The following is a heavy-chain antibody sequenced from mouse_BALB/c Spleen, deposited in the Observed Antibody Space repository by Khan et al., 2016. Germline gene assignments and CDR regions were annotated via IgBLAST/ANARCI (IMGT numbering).Heavy chain of an antibody. J-gene: IGHJ2*01. D-gene: IGHD2-14*01. CDR2: IDPANGNT. V-gene: IGHV14-3*02. CDR3: ARWYDGY. CDR1: GFNIKDTY. Sequence: VQLQQSGAELVKPGASVKLSCTASGFNIKDTYMHWVKQRPEQGLEWIGRIDPANGNTKYDPKFQGKAPIIVDTSSNTAYLQRSSLTSEYTAVYYCARWYDGYWGQGTTLTVSS.